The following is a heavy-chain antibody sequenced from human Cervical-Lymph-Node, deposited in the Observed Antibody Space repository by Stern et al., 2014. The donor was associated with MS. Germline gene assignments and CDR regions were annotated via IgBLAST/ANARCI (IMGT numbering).Heavy chain of an antibody. J-gene: IGHJ4*02. CDR1: TFSSYD. CDR3: ARARGGMTERSWRESGFAS. D-gene: IGHD2-21*02. Sequence: VQLVESGAEVKKPGSSVKVSCKATFSSYDIIWVRQAPGQGLEWMGGIIPVLGAANYAQKFQGRVTITADESTNTVYMEVSSLRSEDTAVYYCARARGGMTERSWRESGFASWGQGTLVTVSS. CDR2: IIPVLGAA. V-gene: IGHV1-69*01.